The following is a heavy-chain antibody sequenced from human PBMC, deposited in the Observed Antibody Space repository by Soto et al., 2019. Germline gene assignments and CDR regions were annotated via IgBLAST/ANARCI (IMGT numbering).Heavy chain of an antibody. J-gene: IGHJ4*02. CDR2: IQHDGRET. Sequence: LRLSCRASGYTFSSYWMSWVRQAPGKALVCVANIQHDGRETFYVDSVKGRFTISRDNSNNTLYLQMDRLGVEDTAVYYCARGTSHYYYAHVCYWGLGALVTVSS. V-gene: IGHV3-7*03. CDR1: GYTFSSYW. CDR3: ARGTSHYYYAHVCY. D-gene: IGHD3-16*01.